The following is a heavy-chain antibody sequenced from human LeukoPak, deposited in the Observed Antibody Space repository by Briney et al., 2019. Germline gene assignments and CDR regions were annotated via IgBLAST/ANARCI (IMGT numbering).Heavy chain of an antibody. V-gene: IGHV4-38-2*02. D-gene: IGHD1-26*01. CDR1: GYSISSGYY. Sequence: SETLSLTCTVSGYSISSGYYRGWIRQPPGKGLEWIGSIYHSGSTYYNPSLKSRVTISVDTSKNQFSLKLSSVTAADTAVYYCARAGQDAWELLCDYWGQGTLVTVSS. CDR3: ARAGQDAWELLCDY. J-gene: IGHJ4*02. CDR2: IYHSGST.